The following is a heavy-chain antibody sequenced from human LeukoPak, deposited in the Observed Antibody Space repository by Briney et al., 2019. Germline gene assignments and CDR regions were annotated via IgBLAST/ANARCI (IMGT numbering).Heavy chain of an antibody. CDR3: ARVGYCSSTSCRRYYYMDV. CDR2: IYTSGST. D-gene: IGHD2-2*01. V-gene: IGHV4-61*02. J-gene: IGHJ6*03. Sequence: SETLSLTCTVSGGSISSGSYYWSWIRQPAGKGLEWIGRIYTSGSTNYNPSLKSRVTISVDTSKNQFSLKLSSVTAADTAVYYCARVGYCSSTSCRRYYYMDVWGKGTTVTVSS. CDR1: GGSISSGSYY.